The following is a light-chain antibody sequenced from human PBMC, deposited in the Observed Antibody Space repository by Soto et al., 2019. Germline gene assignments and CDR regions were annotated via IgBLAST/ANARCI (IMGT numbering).Light chain of an antibody. CDR3: CSYTSSITWV. CDR1: TSDVGGYNY. J-gene: IGLJ3*02. Sequence: QSAPTQPASVSGSPGQSITISCTGTTSDVGGYNYVSWYQQHPGKAPKLVISQVTNWPSGVSNRFSGSKSGNTAFLTISGLQAEDEADYYCCSYTSSITWVFGGGTKLTVL. CDR2: QVT. V-gene: IGLV2-14*01.